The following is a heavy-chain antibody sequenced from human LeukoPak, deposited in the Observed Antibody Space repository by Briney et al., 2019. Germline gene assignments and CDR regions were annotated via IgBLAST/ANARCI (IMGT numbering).Heavy chain of an antibody. CDR1: GYTFTDYY. CDR2: INPYSGGT. J-gene: IGHJ4*02. V-gene: IGHV1-2*02. D-gene: IGHD4-17*01. CDR3: ARGDIYGDYVW. Sequence: GASVKVSCKATGYTFTDYYMHWVRQAPGKGLERMGWINPYSGGTKNAQKFQGRVTMTRDTSTSTAYMDLSRLTFDDTAFYYCARGDIYGDYVWWGQGTLVTVCS.